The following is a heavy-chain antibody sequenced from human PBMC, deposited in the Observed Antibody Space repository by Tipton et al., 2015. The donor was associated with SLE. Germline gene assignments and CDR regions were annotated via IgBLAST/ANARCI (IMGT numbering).Heavy chain of an antibody. Sequence: TLSLTCTVSGGSISSVGYYWSWIRQHPGKGLEWMGHIYYSGSTFHNPSVRSGVTISVDTSKNQFSLKLSSVTGADPAVYYCAREWSGKGVFDPWGQGTLVTVSS. CDR2: IYYSGST. J-gene: IGHJ5*02. D-gene: IGHD3-10*01. CDR1: GGSISSVGYY. V-gene: IGHV4-31*03. CDR3: AREWSGKGVFDP.